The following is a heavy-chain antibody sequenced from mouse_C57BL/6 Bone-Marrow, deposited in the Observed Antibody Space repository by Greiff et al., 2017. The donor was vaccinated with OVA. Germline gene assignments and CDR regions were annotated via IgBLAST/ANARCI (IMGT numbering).Heavy chain of an antibody. Sequence: QVQLQQSGAELVKPGASVKLSCKASGYTFTEYTIHWVKQRSGQGLAWIGWFYPGSGSIKYNEKFKGKATLTADTSSSTVCMELSRLTSEDSAVYFCARHEAPDSSGYVWLAYWGQGTLVTVSA. CDR1: GYTFTEYT. CDR3: ARHEAPDSSGYVWLAY. D-gene: IGHD3-2*02. V-gene: IGHV1-62-2*01. CDR2: FYPGSGSI. J-gene: IGHJ3*01.